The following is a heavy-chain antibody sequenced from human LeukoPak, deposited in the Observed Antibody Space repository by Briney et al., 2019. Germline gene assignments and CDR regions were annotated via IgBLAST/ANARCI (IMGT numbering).Heavy chain of an antibody. J-gene: IGHJ6*03. V-gene: IGHV3-30*02. Sequence: GGSLRLSCAASGFTFSSYGMHWVRQAPVKGLEWVAFIRYDGSNKYYADSVKGRFTISRDNSKNTLYLQMNSLRAEDTAVYYCAKALTYYYYMDVWGKGITVTVSS. CDR3: AKALTYYYYMDV. CDR2: IRYDGSNK. CDR1: GFTFSSYG.